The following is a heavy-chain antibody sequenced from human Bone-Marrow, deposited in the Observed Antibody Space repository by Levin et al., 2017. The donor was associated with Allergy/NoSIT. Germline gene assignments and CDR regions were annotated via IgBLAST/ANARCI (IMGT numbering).Heavy chain of an antibody. D-gene: IGHD5-12*01. CDR3: ATCGYDLVAALGYYYYYMDV. CDR1: GFTVNNNY. J-gene: IGHJ6*03. CDR2: IYSGGST. V-gene: IGHV3-53*01. Sequence: GESLKISCAASGFTVNNNYMTWVRQAPGKGLEWVSVIYSGGSTYYADSVKGRFTMSRDNSKNTLYLQLDSLRAEDTAVYYCATCGYDLVAALGYYYYYMDVWGRGTTVTVSS.